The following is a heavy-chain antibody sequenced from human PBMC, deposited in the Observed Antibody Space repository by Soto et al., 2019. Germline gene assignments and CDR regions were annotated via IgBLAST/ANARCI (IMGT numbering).Heavy chain of an antibody. J-gene: IGHJ4*02. Sequence: SETLSLTCTVSGGSISSDDYYWSWIRQPPGKGLEWIGYIYSSGRTSYNPSLESRLTISIDTSKNQFSLQLNSVSAADTAVYYCARDRSNSPDFFDYWGQGTLVTVSS. V-gene: IGHV4-30-4*01. CDR3: ARDRSNSPDFFDY. CDR2: IYSSGRT. CDR1: GGSISSDDYY. D-gene: IGHD6-6*01.